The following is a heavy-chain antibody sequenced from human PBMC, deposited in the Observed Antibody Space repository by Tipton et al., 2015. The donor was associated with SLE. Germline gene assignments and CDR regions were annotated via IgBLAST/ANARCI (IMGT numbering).Heavy chain of an antibody. CDR3: ATRTKRGMDV. CDR1: GGSISSGSYY. V-gene: IGHV4-61*09. D-gene: IGHD1-14*01. Sequence: TLSLTCTVSGGSISSGSYYWSWIRQPAGKGLEWIGHIYTSGSTNYNPSLKSRVTISVDTSKNQFSLKLSSVTAADTAVYYCATRTKRGMDVWGQGTMVTVSS. J-gene: IGHJ6*02. CDR2: IYTSGST.